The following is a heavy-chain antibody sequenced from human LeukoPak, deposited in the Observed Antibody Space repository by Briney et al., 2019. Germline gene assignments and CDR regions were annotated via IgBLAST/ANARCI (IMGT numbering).Heavy chain of an antibody. Sequence: ASVTVSCKASGYTFTSYHMHWVRQAPGQGLEWMGKINLSGGSTTYAQKFQGRVTMTRDTSTSTVYMELSSLRSEDTAVYYCARDYVDDIPMIKDYWGQGTLVTVSS. CDR3: ARDYVDDIPMIKDY. D-gene: IGHD2-8*01. V-gene: IGHV1-46*01. CDR2: INLSGGST. CDR1: GYTFTSYH. J-gene: IGHJ4*02.